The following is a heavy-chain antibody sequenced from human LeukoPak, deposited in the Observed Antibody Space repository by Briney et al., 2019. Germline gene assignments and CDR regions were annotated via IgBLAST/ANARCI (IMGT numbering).Heavy chain of an antibody. J-gene: IGHJ6*02. CDR2: INHSGST. Sequence: SETLSLTCAVYGGSFSGYYWSWIRQPPGKGLEWIGEINHSGSTNYNPSLKSRVTISVDTSKNQFSLKLSSVTAADTAVYYCARRGWFGDMDVWGQGTTVTVSS. CDR3: ARRGWFGDMDV. CDR1: GGSFSGYY. D-gene: IGHD3-10*01. V-gene: IGHV4-34*01.